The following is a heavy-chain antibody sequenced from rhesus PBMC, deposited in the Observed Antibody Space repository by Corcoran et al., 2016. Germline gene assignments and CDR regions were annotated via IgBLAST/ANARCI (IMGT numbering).Heavy chain of an antibody. CDR1: GYSISSGYD. Sequence: QVQLQESGPGVVKPSETLSLTCAVSGYSISSGYDWSWIRQPPGKGLEWIGYIYGSSGSTNYSPSLKNRVTISKDTSNNQFSLKLSSVTAADTAVYYCARDPGTVGDYWGQGVLVTVSS. CDR2: IYGSSGST. J-gene: IGHJ4*01. CDR3: ARDPGTVGDY. V-gene: IGHV4-76*01. D-gene: IGHD5-24*01.